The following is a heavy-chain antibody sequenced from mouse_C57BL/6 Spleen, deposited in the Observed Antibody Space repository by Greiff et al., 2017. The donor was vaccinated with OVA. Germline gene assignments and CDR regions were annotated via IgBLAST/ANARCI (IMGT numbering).Heavy chain of an antibody. J-gene: IGHJ2*01. Sequence: VQLQQSGAELVKPGASVKISCKASGYTFTDYYINWVKQRPGQGLEWIGKIGPGSGSTYYNEKFKGKATLTADKSSSTAYMQLSSLTSEDSAVYFCVYYYGSTFFDYWGQGTTLTVSS. CDR3: VYYYGSTFFDY. CDR1: GYTFTDYY. CDR2: IGPGSGST. V-gene: IGHV1-77*01. D-gene: IGHD1-1*01.